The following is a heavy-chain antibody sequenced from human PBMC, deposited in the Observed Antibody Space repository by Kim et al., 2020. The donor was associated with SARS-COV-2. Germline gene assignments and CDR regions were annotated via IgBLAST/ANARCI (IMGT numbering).Heavy chain of an antibody. CDR1: GFTFSSYE. Sequence: GGSLRLSCAASGFTFSSYEMNWVRQAPGKGLEWVSYISSSGSTIYYADSVKGPFTISRDNAKNSLYLQMNSLRAEDTAVYYCARDRGVRGVTPYGGQGTLVTVSX. V-gene: IGHV3-48*03. CDR3: ARDRGVRGVTPY. D-gene: IGHD3-10*01. CDR2: ISSSGSTI. J-gene: IGHJ4*02.